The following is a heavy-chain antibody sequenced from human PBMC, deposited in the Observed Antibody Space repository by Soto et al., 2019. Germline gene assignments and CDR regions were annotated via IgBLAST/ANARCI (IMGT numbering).Heavy chain of an antibody. CDR1: GFPFSSYA. V-gene: IGHV3-23*01. CDR2: ISGSGGST. D-gene: IGHD3-16*02. J-gene: IGHJ3*02. Sequence: GGSLRLSCAASGFPFSSYAMSWVRQAPGKGLAWVSAISGSGGSTYYADSVKGRFTISRDNSKNTLYLQMNSLRAEDTAVYYCAKLVMITFGGVIVIPGSNRDDAFDIWGQGTMVTVSS. CDR3: AKLVMITFGGVIVIPGSNRDDAFDI.